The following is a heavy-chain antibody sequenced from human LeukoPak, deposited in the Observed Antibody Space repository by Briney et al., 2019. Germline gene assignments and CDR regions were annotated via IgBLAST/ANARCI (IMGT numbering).Heavy chain of an antibody. D-gene: IGHD1-26*01. Sequence: SETLSLTSAVYGGSFSGYYWSRIRHPPGKGLEWIGEINHSGSTNYNPSLNSRVTISVDTSKNQFSLELSCVTAADTAVYYCARVPFIVGATHIWGQGTMVTVSS. CDR3: ARVPFIVGATHI. J-gene: IGHJ3*02. CDR1: GGSFSGYY. CDR2: INHSGST. V-gene: IGHV4-34*01.